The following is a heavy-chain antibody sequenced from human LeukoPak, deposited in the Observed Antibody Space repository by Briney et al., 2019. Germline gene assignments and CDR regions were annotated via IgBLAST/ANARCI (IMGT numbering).Heavy chain of an antibody. CDR1: GGTFSSYA. CDR2: INPGGGST. D-gene: IGHD6-13*01. CDR3: AKSRYSSSWYHY. J-gene: IGHJ4*02. Sequence: ASVKVSCKASGGTFSSYAISWVRQAPGQGLEWMGIINPGGGSTRYVKKFQGRVTMTRDTSISTAYMELSRLRSDDTAVYYCAKSRYSSSWYHYWGQGTLVTVSS. V-gene: IGHV1-46*01.